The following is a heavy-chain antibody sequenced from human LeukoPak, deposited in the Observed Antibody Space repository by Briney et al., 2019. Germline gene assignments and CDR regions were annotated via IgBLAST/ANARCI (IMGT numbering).Heavy chain of an antibody. D-gene: IGHD3-10*02. Sequence: GGSLRLSCAASGFTFNTCAMNWVRQAPGKGLEWVSSISGAGITTDYADSVKGRFTISRDNSKNTLYLQMNNLRAEDTAMYYCAKDVRGYNRPFDYWGQGTLVTVSS. CDR1: GFTFNTCA. J-gene: IGHJ4*02. CDR2: ISGAGITT. V-gene: IGHV3-23*01. CDR3: AKDVRGYNRPFDY.